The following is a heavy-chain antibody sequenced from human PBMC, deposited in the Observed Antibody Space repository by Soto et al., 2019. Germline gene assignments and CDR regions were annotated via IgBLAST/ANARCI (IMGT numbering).Heavy chain of an antibody. Sequence: GESLKISCKVSGDSFNSNWIAWVRQGPGRGLEWMGIIYPIDSDTRYSPSFQGQVTISVDRSVNSAFLQWRSLKASDTATYYRARRSAVTTFYFYGMDVWGQGTTVTVSS. J-gene: IGHJ6*02. D-gene: IGHD4-17*01. V-gene: IGHV5-51*01. CDR3: ARRSAVTTFYFYGMDV. CDR1: GDSFNSNW. CDR2: IYPIDSDT.